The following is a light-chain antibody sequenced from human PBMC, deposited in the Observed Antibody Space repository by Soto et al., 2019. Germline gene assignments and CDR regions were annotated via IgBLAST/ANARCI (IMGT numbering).Light chain of an antibody. J-gene: IGLJ2*01. CDR3: GSYTTSSTLV. CDR1: SSDVGGYKY. V-gene: IGLV2-14*01. Sequence: QSALTQPASVSGSPGPSITISCTGISSDVGGYKYVSWYQQHPGKAPKLMIYDVTYRPSGISNRFSGSKSGNTASLTISGPQAEDEADYYCGSYTTSSTLVFGGGTKLTVL. CDR2: DVT.